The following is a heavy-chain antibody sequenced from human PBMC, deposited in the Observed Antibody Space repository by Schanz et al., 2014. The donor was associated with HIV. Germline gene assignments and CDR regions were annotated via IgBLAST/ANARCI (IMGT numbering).Heavy chain of an antibody. J-gene: IGHJ3*01. V-gene: IGHV1-18*01. D-gene: IGHD2-21*01. Sequence: QLVQSGAAVKNPGASVKVSCKASGYMFTSCDINWVRQAPGQGLEWMGWISAYNGNTNYAQKLQGRFTMTTDTSTSTAYMELRSLRSDDTAVYYCARGGYYRGVGDYYVTTFDYWGRGTKVTVSS. CDR3: ARGGYYRGVGDYYVTTFDY. CDR2: ISAYNGNT. CDR1: GYMFTSCD.